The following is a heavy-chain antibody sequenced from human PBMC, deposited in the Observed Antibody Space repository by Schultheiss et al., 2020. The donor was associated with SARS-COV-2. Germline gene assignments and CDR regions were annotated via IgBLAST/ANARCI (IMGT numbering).Heavy chain of an antibody. CDR2: IYPGDSDT. Sequence: GESLKISCKGSGYSFTSYWIDWVRQMPGKGLEWMGIIYPGDSDTRYSPSFQGQVTISADKSISTAYLQWSSLKASDTAMYYCARRSEDWNYVSDYWGQGTLVTVSS. V-gene: IGHV5-51*01. CDR3: ARRSEDWNYVSDY. CDR1: GYSFTSYW. J-gene: IGHJ4*02. D-gene: IGHD1-7*01.